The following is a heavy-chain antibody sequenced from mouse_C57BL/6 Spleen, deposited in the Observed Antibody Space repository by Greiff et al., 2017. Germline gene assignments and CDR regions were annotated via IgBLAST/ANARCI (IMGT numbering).Heavy chain of an antibody. D-gene: IGHD1-1*01. CDR1: GFNIKDYY. V-gene: IGHV14-2*01. CDR3: ARRYYGSSYHFDY. Sequence: EVQLQQSGAELVKPGASVKLSCTASGFNIKDYYMHWVKQRTEQGLEWIGRIDPEDGKTKYAPKFQGKATITADTSSNTAYLQLSSLTSEDTAVYYCARRYYGSSYHFDYWGQGTTLTVSS. CDR2: IDPEDGKT. J-gene: IGHJ2*01.